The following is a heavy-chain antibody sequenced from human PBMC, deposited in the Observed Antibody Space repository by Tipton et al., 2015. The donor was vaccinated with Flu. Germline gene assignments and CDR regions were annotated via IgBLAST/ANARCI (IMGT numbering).Heavy chain of an antibody. V-gene: IGHV4-59*01. CDR2: VSYSGST. CDR3: ARVAHNWNYSIDY. J-gene: IGHJ4*02. D-gene: IGHD1-7*01. CDR1: GYSIGNGYY. Sequence: TLSLTCAVSGYSIGNGYYWGWIRQPPGKGLEWIGYVSYSGSTNYNPSLKSRVTISVDTSKNQFSLKLSSVTAADTAVYYCARVAHNWNYSIDYWGQGTLVTVSS.